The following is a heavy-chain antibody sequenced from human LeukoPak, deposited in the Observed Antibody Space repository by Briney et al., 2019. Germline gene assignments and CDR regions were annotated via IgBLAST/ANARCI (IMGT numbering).Heavy chain of an antibody. V-gene: IGHV4-39*07. Sequence: SETLSLTCTVSSGSVSRSGHYWGWIRQPPGKGLEWIGSIYHTGRTYYSPSLKSRVTISIDTSKNQFSLKVSSVTAADTAVYYCARARSDHNEDFDYWGQGTLVAVSS. D-gene: IGHD2-15*01. J-gene: IGHJ4*02. CDR3: ARARSDHNEDFDY. CDR2: IYHTGRT. CDR1: SGSVSRSGHY.